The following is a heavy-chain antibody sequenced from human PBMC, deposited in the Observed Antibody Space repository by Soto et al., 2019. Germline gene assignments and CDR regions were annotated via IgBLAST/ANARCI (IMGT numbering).Heavy chain of an antibody. CDR2: SSAYNCDT. CDR1: GYTFTIYG. CDR3: ARVGQFTGWFDS. Sequence: QVQLVQSGAEVKKPGASVKVSCKASGYTFTIYGISWVRQAPGQGLEWMGWSSAYNCDTNYAQKYQGRVTMTTDTSTSTGYMALRSLRFDDTAVYYCARVGQFTGWFDSWGQGTLVTVSS. D-gene: IGHD1-26*01. J-gene: IGHJ5*01. V-gene: IGHV1-18*04.